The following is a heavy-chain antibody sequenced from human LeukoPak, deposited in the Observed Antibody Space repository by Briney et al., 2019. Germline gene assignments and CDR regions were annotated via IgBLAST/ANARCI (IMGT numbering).Heavy chain of an antibody. D-gene: IGHD5-24*01. CDR2: ISAYNGNT. J-gene: IGHJ4*02. V-gene: IGHV1-18*01. Sequence: GPVKVSCKASGYTFTSYGISWVRQAPGQGLEWMGWISAYNGNTNYAQKLQGRVTMTTDTSTSTAYMELRSLRSDDTALYYCARLYLPATRFDYWGQGTLVTVSS. CDR3: ARLYLPATRFDY. CDR1: GYTFTSYG.